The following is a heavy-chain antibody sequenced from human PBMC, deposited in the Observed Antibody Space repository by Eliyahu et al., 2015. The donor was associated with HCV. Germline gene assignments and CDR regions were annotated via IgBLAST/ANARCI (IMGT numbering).Heavy chain of an antibody. CDR2: IYYSGST. D-gene: IGHD3-22*01. V-gene: IGHV4-59*01. Sequence: QVQLQESGPGLVKPSETLSLTCTVSGGSSSNYYWSWIRQPPGKGLEWIGYIYYSGSTNYNPSLKSRITISVDTSKNQFSLKLSSVTAADTAVYYCARNLVYSYDSSGYPDYFGMDVWGHGTTVTVSS. J-gene: IGHJ6*02. CDR1: GGSSSNYY. CDR3: ARNLVYSYDSSGYPDYFGMDV.